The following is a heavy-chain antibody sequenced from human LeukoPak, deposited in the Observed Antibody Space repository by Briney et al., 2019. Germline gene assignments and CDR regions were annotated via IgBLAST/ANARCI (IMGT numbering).Heavy chain of an antibody. CDR3: ARVSAYCSGDCYKFDY. V-gene: IGHV3-74*01. Sequence: GGSLRLSCAASGSTFSSYWMHWVRQAPGKGLVWVSRINSDGSSTSYADSVKGRFTISRDNAKNTLYLQMNSLRAEDTAVYYCARVSAYCSGDCYKFDYWGQGTLVAVSS. CDR1: GSTFSSYW. J-gene: IGHJ4*02. D-gene: IGHD2-21*02. CDR2: INSDGSST.